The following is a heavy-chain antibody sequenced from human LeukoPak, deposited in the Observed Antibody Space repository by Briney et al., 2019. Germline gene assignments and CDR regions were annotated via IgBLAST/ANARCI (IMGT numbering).Heavy chain of an antibody. CDR3: ARVLVEATTLIDY. D-gene: IGHD5-12*01. V-gene: IGHV4-38-2*01. CDR1: GYSISSGYY. CDR2: IYHSGST. Sequence: SETLSLTCAVSGYSISSGYYWGWIRQPPGKGLEWIGSIYHSGSTYYNPSLKSRVTISVDTSKNQFSLKLSSVTAADTAVYYCARVLVEATTLIDYWGQGTLVTVSS. J-gene: IGHJ4*02.